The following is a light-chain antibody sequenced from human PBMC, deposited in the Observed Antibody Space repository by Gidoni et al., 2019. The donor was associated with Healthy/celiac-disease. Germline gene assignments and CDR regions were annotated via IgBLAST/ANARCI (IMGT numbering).Light chain of an antibody. V-gene: IGKV3-20*01. CDR3: QQYGSSQGFT. CDR1: QSVSSRY. Sequence: ETALTQSPGTLSLSPGERATLSCRASQSVSSRYLAWYQQKPGQAPRLLIYGASSRATGIPDRFSGSGSGTDFTLTISRLEPEDFAVYDCQQYGSSQGFTFGPGTKVDIK. J-gene: IGKJ3*01. CDR2: GAS.